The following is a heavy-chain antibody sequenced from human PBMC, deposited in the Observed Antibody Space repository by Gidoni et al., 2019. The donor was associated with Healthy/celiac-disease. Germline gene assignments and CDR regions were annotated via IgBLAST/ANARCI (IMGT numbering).Heavy chain of an antibody. CDR1: GGTFRSYA. V-gene: IGHV1-69*01. J-gene: IGHJ5*02. D-gene: IGHD3-22*01. Sequence: QVQLVQSGAEVKKPGSSVKVYCKASGGTFRSYAISWVRQAPGQGLQWMGGIIPIFGTANYAQKFQGRVTITADESTSTAYMELSSLRSEDTAVYYCARRDRIGYYDSNWFDPWGQGTLVTVSS. CDR3: ARRDRIGYYDSNWFDP. CDR2: IIPIFGTA.